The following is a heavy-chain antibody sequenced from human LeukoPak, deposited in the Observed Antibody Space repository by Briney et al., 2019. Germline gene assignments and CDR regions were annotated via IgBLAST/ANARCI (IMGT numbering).Heavy chain of an antibody. CDR3: ARGRPHGNDY. Sequence: GGSLRLSCAASGFTFSDYAMNWVRQAPGKGLEWVSTISASGGSTYYAGSVKGRFTISRDNSRNTLYLQMNSLRAEDTAVYYCARGRPHGNDYWGQGTLVTVSS. J-gene: IGHJ4*02. CDR2: ISASGGST. D-gene: IGHD4-23*01. CDR1: GFTFSDYA. V-gene: IGHV3-23*01.